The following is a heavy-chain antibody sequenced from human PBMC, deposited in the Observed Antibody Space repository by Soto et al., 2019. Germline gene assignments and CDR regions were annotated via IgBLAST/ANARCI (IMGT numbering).Heavy chain of an antibody. D-gene: IGHD3-10*01. CDR3: AKEVQWFGDLLSTYFDY. Sequence: EVQLLESGGGLVQPGGSLRLSCATSGFTFSRYAMSWVRQAPGKGLEWVSGISGSGGRTYSADSVKGRFTSSSDNSKNTLYLQMSSLGAEDTAVYYCAKEVQWFGDLLSTYFDYWGHGTLVTVSS. CDR2: ISGSGGRT. CDR1: GFTFSRYA. V-gene: IGHV3-23*01. J-gene: IGHJ4*01.